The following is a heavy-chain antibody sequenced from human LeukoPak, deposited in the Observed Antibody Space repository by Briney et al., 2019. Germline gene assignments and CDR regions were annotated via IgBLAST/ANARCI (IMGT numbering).Heavy chain of an antibody. CDR2: IRYDGSNK. CDR3: AKAAMGYFDY. V-gene: IGHV3-30*02. CDR1: RWTFSSYG. Sequence: PVWAVTVSCPASRWTFSSYGMQWVGQAAAKGRDGVAFIRYDGSNKYYADSVKGRFTISRDNSKNTLYLQMNSLRAEDKAVYYCAKAAMGYFDYWGQGTLVTVSS. D-gene: IGHD5-24*01. J-gene: IGHJ4*02.